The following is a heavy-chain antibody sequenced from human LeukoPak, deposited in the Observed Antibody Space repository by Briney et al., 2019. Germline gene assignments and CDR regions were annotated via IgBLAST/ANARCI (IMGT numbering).Heavy chain of an antibody. Sequence: SETLSLTCTVSGGSISSYYWNWIRQPPGKGLEWIGYISYSGSTNYNPSLKSRVTMSVDTSKNQFSLKLSSVTAADTAMYYCARSIFGVVVSYWYFDLWGRGTLVTVFS. CDR1: GGSISSYY. V-gene: IGHV4-59*12. CDR3: ARSIFGVVVSYWYFDL. J-gene: IGHJ2*01. CDR2: ISYSGST. D-gene: IGHD3-3*01.